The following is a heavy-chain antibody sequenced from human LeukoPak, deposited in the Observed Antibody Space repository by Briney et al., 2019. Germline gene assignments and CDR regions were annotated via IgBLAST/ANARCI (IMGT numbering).Heavy chain of an antibody. D-gene: IGHD1-20*01. V-gene: IGHV1-24*01. CDR2: FDPEDGET. CDR1: GYTLTELS. J-gene: IGHJ4*02. CDR3: VTSSDRQLTGVFDY. Sequence: ASVKVSCKVSGYTLTELSMHWVRQAPGKGLEWMGGFDPEDGETIYAQKFQGRVTMTEDTSTDTAYMELSSLRSEDTAVYYCVTSSDRQLTGVFDYWGQGTLVTVSS.